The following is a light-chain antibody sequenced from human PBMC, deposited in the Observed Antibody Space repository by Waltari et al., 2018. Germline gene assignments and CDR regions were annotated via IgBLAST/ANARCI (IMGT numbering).Light chain of an antibody. CDR2: KVS. Sequence: DVVMTPSPLSLSVTLGRTDSISCTSSRRLVHSDVNTHFVWFHQWPGQSPRLLIYKVSNRDSGVQDRFGGSGSCSDFTLKISYVEAEYVGVYYCMQGTHWPYTFGQGTKLDSK. CDR3: MQGTHWPYT. V-gene: IGKV2-30*02. J-gene: IGKJ2*01. CDR1: RRLVHSDVNTH.